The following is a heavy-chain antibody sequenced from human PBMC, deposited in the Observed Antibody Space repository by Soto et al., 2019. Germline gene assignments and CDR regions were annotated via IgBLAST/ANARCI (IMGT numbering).Heavy chain of an antibody. CDR3: ARESHDILNGPHWVWYLDL. J-gene: IGHJ2*01. D-gene: IGHD3-9*01. V-gene: IGHV4-34*01. CDR2: INDRGSI. CDR1: GGSFSGYY. Sequence: QVQLQQWGAGPLRPLETLSLTCGVSGGSFSGYYWAWIRQSPGKGLEWIGEINDRGSINYNPSLKSRVSISVDTSKNHYSLNLRSVTAADTAVYYCARESHDILNGPHWVWYLDLWGRGTLVTVSS.